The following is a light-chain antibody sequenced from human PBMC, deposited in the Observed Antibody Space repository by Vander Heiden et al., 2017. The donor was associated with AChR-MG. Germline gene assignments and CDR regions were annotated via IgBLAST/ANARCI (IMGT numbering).Light chain of an antibody. CDR2: WAS. Sequence: DMVVTQFPDSLAVSLGERATINCKSSQSVLYSPNNKTYLAWYQHKPGQPPTVLIYWASTRASGVPDRFSGSGSGTDFTLTISSLQAEDVAVYYCQQYYSTPQTFGQGSKLEIK. CDR3: QQYYSTPQT. J-gene: IGKJ2*01. CDR1: QSVLYSPNNKTY. V-gene: IGKV4-1*01.